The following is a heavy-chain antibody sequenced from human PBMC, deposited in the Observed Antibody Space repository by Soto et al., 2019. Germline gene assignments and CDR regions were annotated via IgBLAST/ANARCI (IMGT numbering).Heavy chain of an antibody. CDR1: GGSISSYY. J-gene: IGHJ5*02. V-gene: IGHV4-59*01. CDR3: ARQGPASILNTWFDP. Sequence: QVQLQESGPGLVKPSETLSLTCTVSGGSISSYYWSWIRQPPGKGLEWIGYIYYSGSTNYNPSLKSRATIALDTSKNQFSLKLSSVTAADTAVYYCARQGPASILNTWFDPCGQGTLVTVSS. D-gene: IGHD2-2*01. CDR2: IYYSGST.